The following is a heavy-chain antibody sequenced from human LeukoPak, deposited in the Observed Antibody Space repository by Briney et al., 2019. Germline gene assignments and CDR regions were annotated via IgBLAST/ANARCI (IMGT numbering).Heavy chain of an antibody. CDR2: ISSDGSIK. Sequence: SGGSLRLSCTASKFTFSHYGMQWVRQAPGRGLEWAAVISSDGSIKVYADSVKGRFTLSRDNSINTVDLQMNSLRAEDTAVYYCVKEYHSRGFGAYFDYWGQGTLVTVSS. D-gene: IGHD3-3*01. V-gene: IGHV3-30*18. CDR3: VKEYHSRGFGAYFDY. CDR1: KFTFSHYG. J-gene: IGHJ4*02.